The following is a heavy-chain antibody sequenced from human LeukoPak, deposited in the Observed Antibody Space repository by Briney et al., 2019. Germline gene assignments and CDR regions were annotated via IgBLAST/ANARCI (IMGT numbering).Heavy chain of an antibody. V-gene: IGHV4-59*01. Sequence: SETLSLTCTVSDGAITGYYWGWIRQPPGKGLDWIGHLHFGGSTNYNPSLKSRVTISVDTSKNHFSPKLSSVTAADTAVYYCARGYSTSWTYYFDYRGQGALVTVSS. CDR2: LHFGGST. D-gene: IGHD6-13*01. CDR1: DGAITGYY. CDR3: ARGYSTSWTYYFDY. J-gene: IGHJ4*02.